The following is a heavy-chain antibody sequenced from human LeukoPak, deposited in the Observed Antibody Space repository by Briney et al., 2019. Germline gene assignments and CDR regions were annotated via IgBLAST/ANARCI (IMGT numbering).Heavy chain of an antibody. CDR1: GFSLPTGRGA. V-gene: IGHV2-5*01. CDR3: AHRRGTYCSGGSCYVNWFDP. CDR2: IHSNEDE. D-gene: IGHD2-15*01. J-gene: IGHJ5*02. Sequence: ESGPTLAHPPPPLTLTCTFSGFSLPTGRGAVGWIRQPPGKALEWLSLIHSNEDERYSPSLKSRLTITKDTSKNQVVLTMTDMDPVDTATYYCAHRRGTYCSGGSCYVNWFDPWGQGTLVTVSS.